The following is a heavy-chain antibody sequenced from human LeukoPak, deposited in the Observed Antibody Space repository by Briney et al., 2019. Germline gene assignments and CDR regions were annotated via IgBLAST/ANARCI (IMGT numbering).Heavy chain of an antibody. Sequence: GGSLRLSCAASGFTFSSYAMHWVRQAPGKGLEWVAVVSYDGSNKYYADSVQGRFTISRDNSKNTLYLQMNSLRGEDTAVYYCAREPLNVATGDYWGQGTLVTVSS. D-gene: IGHD1-14*01. CDR1: GFTFSSYA. CDR2: VSYDGSNK. J-gene: IGHJ4*02. V-gene: IGHV3-30-3*01. CDR3: AREPLNVATGDY.